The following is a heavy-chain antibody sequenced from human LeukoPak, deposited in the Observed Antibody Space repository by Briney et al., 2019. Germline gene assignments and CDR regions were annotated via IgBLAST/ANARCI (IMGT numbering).Heavy chain of an antibody. J-gene: IGHJ1*01. Sequence: GGSLRLSCAASGFTFSSYAMSWVRQAPGKGLEWVSAISGSGGSTYYADSVKGRFTISRDNSKNTLYLQMNSLRAEDTAVYYCAKRGYCSGGSCYHQLYFQHWGQGTLVTVSS. CDR1: GFTFSSYA. CDR2: ISGSGGST. CDR3: AKRGYCSGGSCYHQLYFQH. D-gene: IGHD2-15*01. V-gene: IGHV3-23*01.